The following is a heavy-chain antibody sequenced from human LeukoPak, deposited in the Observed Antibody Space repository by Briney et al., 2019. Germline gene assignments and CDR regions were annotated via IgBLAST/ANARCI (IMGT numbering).Heavy chain of an antibody. J-gene: IGHJ5*02. V-gene: IGHV1-8*03. CDR1: GYTFTSYD. CDR3: ARHVIYDDTGSWFDP. D-gene: IGHD5/OR15-5a*01. Sequence: ASVKVSCKASGYTFTSYDINWVRQDTGQGPEWMGWMNPNSGDTGYAQKFQGRVTITRNTSISTAYMELSSLRSEDTAVYYCARHVIYDDTGSWFDPWGQGTLVTVSS. CDR2: MNPNSGDT.